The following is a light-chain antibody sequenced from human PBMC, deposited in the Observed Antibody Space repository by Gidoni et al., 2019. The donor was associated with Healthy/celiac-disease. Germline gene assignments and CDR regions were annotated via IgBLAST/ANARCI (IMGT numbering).Light chain of an antibody. V-gene: IGLV1-44*01. CDR3: AAWDDSLNGAV. CDR1: SSNIESNT. Sequence: SVLTQPPSAPGTPGQRVTIPCSGSSSNIESNTVNWYQQLPGTAPKRLIYSNNQRPSGVPDRFSGSKSGTSASLAISGLQYEDEAEYYCAAWDDSLNGAVFGGGTQLTVL. CDR2: SNN. J-gene: IGLJ7*01.